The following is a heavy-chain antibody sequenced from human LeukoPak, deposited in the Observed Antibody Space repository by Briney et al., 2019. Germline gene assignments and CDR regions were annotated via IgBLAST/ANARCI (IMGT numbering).Heavy chain of an antibody. CDR2: IIPIFGTA. V-gene: IGHV1-69*05. J-gene: IGHJ4*02. D-gene: IGHD5-12*01. Sequence: SVKVSCKASGGTFSSYAISWVRQAPGQGLEWMGGIIPIFGTANYAQKFQGRVTITMDESTSTAYMELSSLRSEDTAVYYCASESGYSGYDSGVVDYWGQGTLVTVSS. CDR1: GGTFSSYA. CDR3: ASESGYSGYDSGVVDY.